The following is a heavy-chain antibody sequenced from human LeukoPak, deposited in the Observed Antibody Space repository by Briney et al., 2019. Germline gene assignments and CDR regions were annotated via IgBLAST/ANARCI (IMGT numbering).Heavy chain of an antibody. CDR1: VDTFTSNY. J-gene: IGHJ4*02. CDR3: ARDQGGFDY. V-gene: IGHV1-46*01. Sequence: ASVKVSCKASVDTFTSNYIHWVRQAPGQGLEWMGMIYPRDGSTSYAQKFQGRVTVTRDTSTSTVHMELSGLRSEDTAVYYCARDQGGFDYWGQGTLVTVSS. CDR2: IYPRDGST.